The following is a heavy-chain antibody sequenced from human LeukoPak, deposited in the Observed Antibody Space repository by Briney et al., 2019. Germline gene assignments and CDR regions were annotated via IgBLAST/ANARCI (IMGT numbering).Heavy chain of an antibody. D-gene: IGHD6-19*01. Sequence: SETLSLTCTVSGGSISSSSLYWGWIRQPPGKGLEWIGEINHSGSTNYNPSLKSRVTISVDTSKNQFSLKLSSVTAADTAVYYCARRKYSSGWANRKNNWFDPWGQGTLVTVSS. V-gene: IGHV4-39*07. CDR1: GGSISSSSLY. CDR2: INHSGST. J-gene: IGHJ5*02. CDR3: ARRKYSSGWANRKNNWFDP.